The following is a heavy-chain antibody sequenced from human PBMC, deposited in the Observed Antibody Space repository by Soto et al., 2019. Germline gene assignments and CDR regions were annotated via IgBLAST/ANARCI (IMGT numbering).Heavy chain of an antibody. CDR3: ARDPVSGMDV. CDR1: GYIFIHYG. J-gene: IGHJ6*02. V-gene: IGHV1-18*01. CDR2: ISADTGNT. D-gene: IGHD6-19*01. Sequence: QVQLVQSGAEVKKPGASVKVSCKASGYIFIHYGISWVRQAPGQGLEWMGWISADTGNTNYAQKLQGRVTMTTDTSTTTVYMELRSLTSDDTAVYYCARDPVSGMDVRGQGTTVTVSS.